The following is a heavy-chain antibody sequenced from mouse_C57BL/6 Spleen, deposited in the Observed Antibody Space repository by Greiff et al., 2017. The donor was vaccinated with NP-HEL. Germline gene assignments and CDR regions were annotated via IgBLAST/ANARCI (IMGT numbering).Heavy chain of an antibody. CDR3: ASPGTGYYFDY. J-gene: IGHJ2*01. CDR1: GYTFTSYW. CDR2: IDPSDSYT. Sequence: QVQLQQPGAELVKPGASVKLSCKASGYTFTSYWMQWVKQRPGQGLEWIGEIDPSDSYTNYTQKFKGKATLTVDTSSSTAYMQLSSLTSEDSAVYYCASPGTGYYFDYWGQGTTLTVSS. V-gene: IGHV1-50*01. D-gene: IGHD3-3*01.